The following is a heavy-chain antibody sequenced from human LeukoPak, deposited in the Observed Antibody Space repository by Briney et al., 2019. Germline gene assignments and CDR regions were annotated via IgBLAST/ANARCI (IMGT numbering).Heavy chain of an antibody. D-gene: IGHD2-15*01. CDR2: IYSGGST. CDR1: GFTVSSNY. Sequence: GGSLRLSCAASGFTVSSNYMSWVRQAPGKGLEWVSVIYSGGSTYYADSVKGRFTISRDNSKNTLYLQMNSLRAEDTAVYYCARAGGYCSGGSCENYYYYCGMDVWGQGTTVTVSS. V-gene: IGHV3-66*01. CDR3: ARAGGYCSGGSCENYYYYCGMDV. J-gene: IGHJ6*02.